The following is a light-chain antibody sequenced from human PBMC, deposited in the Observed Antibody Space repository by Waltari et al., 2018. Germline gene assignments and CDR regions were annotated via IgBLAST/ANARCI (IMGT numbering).Light chain of an antibody. J-gene: IGLJ2*01. Sequence: QSALTQPASVSGSPGQSITISCTGTSSDVGGYNYVSWYQQHPGKAPKRMIYEVSNRPSGFSNRFSGSKSGNTASLTISGLQAEDEADYYCSSYTSSSTYVVFGGGTKLTVL. V-gene: IGLV2-14*01. CDR2: EVS. CDR1: SSDVGGYNY. CDR3: SSYTSSSTYVV.